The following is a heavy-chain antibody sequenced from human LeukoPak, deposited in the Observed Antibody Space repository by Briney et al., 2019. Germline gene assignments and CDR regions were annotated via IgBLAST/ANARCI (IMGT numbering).Heavy chain of an antibody. CDR3: ARASPDPRDYYDSSGYYYFPLGFDF. Sequence: SVKVSCKASGGTFSSYAISWVRQAPGQGLEWMGRIIPIFGIANYAQKFQGRVTITADKSTSTAYMELSSLRSEDTAVYYCARASPDPRDYYDSSGYYYFPLGFDFWGQGTLVTVSS. D-gene: IGHD3-22*01. CDR2: IIPIFGIA. CDR1: GGTFSSYA. J-gene: IGHJ4*02. V-gene: IGHV1-69*04.